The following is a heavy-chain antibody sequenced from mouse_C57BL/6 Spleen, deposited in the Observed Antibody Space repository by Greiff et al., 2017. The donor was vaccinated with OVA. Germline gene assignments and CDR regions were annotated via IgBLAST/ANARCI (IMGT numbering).Heavy chain of an antibody. CDR2: INPSSGYN. V-gene: IGHV1-7*01. CDR3: ARVADYDWFAY. CDR1: GYTFTSYW. D-gene: IGHD2-4*01. Sequence: QVQLQQSGAELVKPGASVKLSCKASGYTFTSYWMNWVQQRPGQGLEWIGFINPSSGYNKYNQKFKDKATLTADKSSSTAYMQLSSLTYEDAAVYYCARVADYDWFAYWGQGTLVTVSA. J-gene: IGHJ3*01.